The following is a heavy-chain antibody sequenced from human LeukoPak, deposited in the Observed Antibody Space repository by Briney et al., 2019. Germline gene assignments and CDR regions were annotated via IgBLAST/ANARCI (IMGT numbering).Heavy chain of an antibody. D-gene: IGHD5-12*01. Sequence: GGSLKLSCAASGFIVSNNYMGWVRQAPGKGLEWVSAIYNDGSTYNADSVKGRFTISRDTSKNTLHLQMNSLRAEDTAVYYCARQVVARTFDNWGQGTLVTVSS. CDR1: GFIVSNNY. CDR3: ARQVVARTFDN. V-gene: IGHV3-66*04. J-gene: IGHJ4*02. CDR2: IYNDGST.